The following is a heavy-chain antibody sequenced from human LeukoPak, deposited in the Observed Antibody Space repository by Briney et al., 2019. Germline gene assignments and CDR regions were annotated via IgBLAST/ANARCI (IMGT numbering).Heavy chain of an antibody. V-gene: IGHV1-8*01. CDR2: MNPNSGNT. CDR1: GYTFTSYD. Sequence: ASVKVSCKPSGYTFTSYDINWARQATGQGLEWMGWMNPNSGNTGYAQKFQGRVTMTRNTSINTAYMELSSVRSEDTAVYYCAREGWKLRYFDYWGQGTLVTVYS. D-gene: IGHD3-9*01. CDR3: AREGWKLRYFDY. J-gene: IGHJ4*02.